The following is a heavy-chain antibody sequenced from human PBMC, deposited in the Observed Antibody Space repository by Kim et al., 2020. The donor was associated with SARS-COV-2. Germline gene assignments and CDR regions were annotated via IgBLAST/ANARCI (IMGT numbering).Heavy chain of an antibody. CDR3: ASEDSNLAY. J-gene: IGHJ4*02. V-gene: IGHV1-46*01. CDR1: GYTFTGYN. Sequence: ASVKVSCKASGYTFTGYNIQWVRQAPGQGLEWMGMINPSGGSISYAQKFQGRVTMTRDTSTSTAYMELSSLRSEDTAVYYCASEDSNLAYWGQGTLGPVS. D-gene: IGHD6-13*01. CDR2: INPSGGSI.